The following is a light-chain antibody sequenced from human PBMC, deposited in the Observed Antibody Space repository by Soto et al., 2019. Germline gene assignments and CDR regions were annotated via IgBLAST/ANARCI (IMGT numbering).Light chain of an antibody. Sequence: DIQMTQSPSSLSASVGDKVTITCQASRDITNYLNWYQQKPGKAPKLLIYAASSLQSGVPSRFSGSGSGTDFTLTISSLQPEDFATYYCQQTYSTPPTFGQGTKVDIK. J-gene: IGKJ1*01. CDR1: RDITNY. CDR2: AAS. CDR3: QQTYSTPPT. V-gene: IGKV1-39*01.